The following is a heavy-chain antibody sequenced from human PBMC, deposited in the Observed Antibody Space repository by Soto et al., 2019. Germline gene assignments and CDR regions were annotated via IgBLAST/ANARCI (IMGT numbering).Heavy chain of an antibody. CDR1: GTIFSSYT. J-gene: IGHJ6*02. D-gene: IGHD3-16*01. V-gene: IGHV1-69*08. Sequence: QVQLVQSGVEVKKPGSSVRVSCKASGTIFSSYTISWVRQAPGQGLEWMGRIIPILGETNSAQKFQGRVTLTADKSTNTAYMELNSLRLEDTAVYYCARGLGGRMDDWGQGTTVTVSS. CDR2: IIPILGET. CDR3: ARGLGGRMDD.